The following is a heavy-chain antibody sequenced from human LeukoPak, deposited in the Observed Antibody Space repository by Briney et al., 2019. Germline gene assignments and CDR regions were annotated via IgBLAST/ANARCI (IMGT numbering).Heavy chain of an antibody. CDR3: AKANYYDSSGYYENLDY. J-gene: IGHJ4*02. V-gene: IGHV3-23*01. Sequence: GGSLRLSCAASGFTFSSNTMSWVRQAPGKGLAWVSAITGSGGSTYHADSVKGRFTISRDNSKNTLYLQMNRLRAEDTAVYYCAKANYYDSSGYYENLDYWGQGTLVTVSS. CDR1: GFTFSSNT. CDR2: ITGSGGST. D-gene: IGHD3-22*01.